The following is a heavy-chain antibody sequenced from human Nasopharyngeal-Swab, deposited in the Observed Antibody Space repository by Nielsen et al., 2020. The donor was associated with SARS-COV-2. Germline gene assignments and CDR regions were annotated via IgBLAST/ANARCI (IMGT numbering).Heavy chain of an antibody. CDR1: GGSLNNNDDY. D-gene: IGHD4-17*01. CDR2: INYSGRT. CDR3: ARQEGYGRWYSDV. Sequence: SETLSLTCTVSGGSLNNNDDYWGWIRQPPGKGLDWLGIINYSGRTYHSPSLKSRVTMSVDTSKNQISLRVSSVTAADTAVYYCARQEGYGRWYSDVWGRGTLVIVSP. V-gene: IGHV4-39*01. J-gene: IGHJ2*01.